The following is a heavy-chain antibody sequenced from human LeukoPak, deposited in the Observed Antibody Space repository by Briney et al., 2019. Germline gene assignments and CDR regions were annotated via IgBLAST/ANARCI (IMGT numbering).Heavy chain of an antibody. CDR2: IYHSGST. Sequence: PSETLSLTCTVSGYSISSGYYWGWIRQPPGQGLEWIGSIYHSGSTYYNPSLKSRVTISVDTSKNQFSLKLSSVTAADTAVYYCARRVRYSSSWSPLVDYWGQGTLVTVSS. CDR1: GYSISSGYY. J-gene: IGHJ4*02. V-gene: IGHV4-38-2*02. CDR3: ARRVRYSSSWSPLVDY. D-gene: IGHD6-13*01.